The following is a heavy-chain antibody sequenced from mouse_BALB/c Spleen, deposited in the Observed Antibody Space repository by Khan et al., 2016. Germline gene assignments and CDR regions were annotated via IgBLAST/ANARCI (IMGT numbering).Heavy chain of an antibody. D-gene: IGHD2-4*01. J-gene: IGHJ3*01. Sequence: VQLQQSGPELVKPGASVKVSCKAAGYSFTDYNMYWVKQSHGKSLEWIGYIDPYNGFTSYNQKFKGKATLTVDKSSSTAFMHLNSLTSEDSAVXSCARFDYDVAWFAYWGQGTLVTVSA. CDR3: ARFDYDVAWFAY. V-gene: IGHV1S135*01. CDR1: GYSFTDYN. CDR2: IDPYNGFT.